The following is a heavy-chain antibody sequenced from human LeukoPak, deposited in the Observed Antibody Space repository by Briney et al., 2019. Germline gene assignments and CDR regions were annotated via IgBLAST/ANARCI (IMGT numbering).Heavy chain of an antibody. Sequence: ASVKVSCKASGYTFTNYYIHWVRQAPGQGLEWMGIINPTGGSTSYAQKFQGRVTMTRDTSTSTVYKEVSSLRSGDTAIYFCARNFNGAADYWGQGTLVTVSS. V-gene: IGHV1-46*01. CDR3: ARNFNGAADY. J-gene: IGHJ4*02. CDR2: INPTGGST. D-gene: IGHD4-17*01. CDR1: GYTFTNYY.